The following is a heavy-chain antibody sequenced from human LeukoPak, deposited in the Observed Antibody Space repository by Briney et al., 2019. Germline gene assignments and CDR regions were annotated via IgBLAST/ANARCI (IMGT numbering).Heavy chain of an antibody. CDR3: SVNYCSGDNCYMF. CDR2: IRSKANSYAT. J-gene: IGHJ4*02. D-gene: IGHD2-15*01. Sequence: GGSLRLSCAASGFTFSGSVMHWVRQASGKGLEWVGRIRSKANSYATAYAASVKGRFTISREDSKNTAYLQMNSLKTEDTAVYYCSVNYCSGDNCYMFWGQGTLVTVSS. V-gene: IGHV3-73*01. CDR1: GFTFSGSV.